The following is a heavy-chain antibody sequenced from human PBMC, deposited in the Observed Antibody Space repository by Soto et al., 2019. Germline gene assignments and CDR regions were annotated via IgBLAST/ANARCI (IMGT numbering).Heavy chain of an antibody. J-gene: IGHJ4*02. D-gene: IGHD3-9*01. CDR1: GFTFSDYY. CDR3: ASELRYFDWPLPSSDY. V-gene: IGHV3-11*05. CDR2: ISGSSSYT. Sequence: GGSPRLSCAASGFTFSDYYMSWIRQAPGKGLEWVSYISGSSSYTNYADSAKGRFTISRDNAKNSLYLQMNSLRAEDTAVYYCASELRYFDWPLPSSDYWGQGTLVTVSS.